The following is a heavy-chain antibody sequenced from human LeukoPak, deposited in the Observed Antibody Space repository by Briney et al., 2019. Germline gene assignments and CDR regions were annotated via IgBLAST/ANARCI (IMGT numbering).Heavy chain of an antibody. D-gene: IGHD2-2*01. Sequence: GASVKVSCKAAGYNFPAYFVHWVRQAPGQGLEWMGRINPNGGDTNYAQKFQGRVTMASDTYISTAYMELSSIISDDTAVYYCARVGFTTSWSNFDYWGQGTLVTVSS. CDR3: ARVGFTTSWSNFDY. V-gene: IGHV1-2*06. CDR1: GYNFPAYF. CDR2: INPNGGDT. J-gene: IGHJ4*02.